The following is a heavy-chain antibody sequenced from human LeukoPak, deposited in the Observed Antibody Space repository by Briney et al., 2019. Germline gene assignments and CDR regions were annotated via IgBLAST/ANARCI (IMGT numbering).Heavy chain of an antibody. D-gene: IGHD3-9*01. V-gene: IGHV1-46*01. CDR3: ARDSPYYDILTPFDY. J-gene: IGHJ4*02. CDR1: GYTFSSYA. CDR2: INPSGGST. Sequence: AXVKVSCKASGYTFSSYAISWVRQAPGRGLEWMGIINPSGGSTRYAQKFQGRVTMTRDTSTSTVYMELSSLRSEDTAVYYCARDSPYYDILTPFDYWGQGTLVTVSS.